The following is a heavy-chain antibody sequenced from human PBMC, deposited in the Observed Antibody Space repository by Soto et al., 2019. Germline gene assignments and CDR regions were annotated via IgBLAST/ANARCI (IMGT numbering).Heavy chain of an antibody. CDR1: GSTFSNDW. V-gene: IGHV3-74*01. J-gene: IGHJ6*02. CDR2: INSDGSST. CDR3: ARDRSYSLDV. Sequence: EVQLVESGGGLLQPGGSLRLSCAVSGSTFSNDWMHWVRQAPGKGLVWVSHINSDGSSTNYADFVKGRFTIARDNAKKTVYLHMNSLGDEDTAVYYCARDRSYSLDVWGQGTTVTVSS.